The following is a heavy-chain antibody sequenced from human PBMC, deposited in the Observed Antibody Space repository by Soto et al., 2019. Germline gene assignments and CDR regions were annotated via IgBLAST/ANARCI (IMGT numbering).Heavy chain of an antibody. CDR1: GGSFSGYY. Sequence: PSETLSLTCAVYGGSFSGYYWSWIRQPPGKGLEWIGEINHSGRTNYNPSLKSRVTISLDTSKNQFSLKLSSVTAADTAVYYCARGRKGERKNYDFWSGYYPGYYYYGMDVWGQGTTVTVSS. D-gene: IGHD3-3*01. CDR2: INHSGRT. CDR3: ARGRKGERKNYDFWSGYYPGYYYYGMDV. J-gene: IGHJ6*02. V-gene: IGHV4-34*01.